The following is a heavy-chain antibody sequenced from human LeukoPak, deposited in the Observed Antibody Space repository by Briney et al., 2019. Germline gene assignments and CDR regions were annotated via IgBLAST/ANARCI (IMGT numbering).Heavy chain of an antibody. Sequence: PGGSLRLSCAASGFTFSSYSMNWVRQAPGKGLEWASSISSSSSYIYYADSVKGRFTISRDNAKNSLYLQMNSLRAEDTAVYYCARGDDYDILTGYANLFDYWGQGTLVTVSS. J-gene: IGHJ4*02. CDR1: GFTFSSYS. V-gene: IGHV3-21*01. D-gene: IGHD3-9*01. CDR2: ISSSSSYI. CDR3: ARGDDYDILTGYANLFDY.